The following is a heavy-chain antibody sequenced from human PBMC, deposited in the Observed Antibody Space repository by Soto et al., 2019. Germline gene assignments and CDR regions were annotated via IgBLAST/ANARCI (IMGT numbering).Heavy chain of an antibody. CDR2: IWYDGSNK. CDR1: GFTFSSYG. Sequence: QVQLVESGGGVVQPGRSLRLSCAASGFTFSSYGMHWVRQAPGKGLEWVAVIWYDGSNKYYADSVKGRFTISRDNSKNTMYLQINSRRGDDTAVYYCARGSTVTTPSDYWGQGTLVTVSS. D-gene: IGHD4-17*01. CDR3: ARGSTVTTPSDY. V-gene: IGHV3-33*01. J-gene: IGHJ4*02.